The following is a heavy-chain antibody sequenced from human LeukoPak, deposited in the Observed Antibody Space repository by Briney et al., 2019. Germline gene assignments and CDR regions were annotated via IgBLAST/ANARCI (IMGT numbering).Heavy chain of an antibody. J-gene: IGHJ4*02. CDR1: GFTFNRCW. Sequence: GGSLRLSCVVSGFTFNRCWMNWVRQAPGKGLEWVGRIKSKTDGGTTDYAAPVKGRFTISRDDSKNPLYLQMNSLKTEDTAVYSCARVRPYDYFWGSYRPFDYWGQGTLVTVPS. D-gene: IGHD3-16*02. V-gene: IGHV3-15*07. CDR3: ARVRPYDYFWGSYRPFDY. CDR2: IKSKTDGGTT.